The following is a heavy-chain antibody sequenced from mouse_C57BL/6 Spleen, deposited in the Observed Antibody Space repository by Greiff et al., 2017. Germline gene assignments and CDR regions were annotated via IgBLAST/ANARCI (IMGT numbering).Heavy chain of an antibody. D-gene: IGHD2-4*01. V-gene: IGHV1-85*01. Sequence: QVQLQQSGPELVKPGASVKLSCKASGYTFTSYDINWVKQRPGQGLEWIGWIYPRDGSTKYNEKFKGKATLTVDTSSSTAYMELHSLTSADSAVYFCARESGYDYDDAMDYWGQGTSVTVSS. J-gene: IGHJ4*01. CDR2: IYPRDGST. CDR3: ARESGYDYDDAMDY. CDR1: GYTFTSYD.